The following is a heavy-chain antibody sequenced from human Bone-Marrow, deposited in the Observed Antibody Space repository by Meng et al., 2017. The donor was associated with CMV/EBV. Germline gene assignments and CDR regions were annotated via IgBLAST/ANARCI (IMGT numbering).Heavy chain of an antibody. Sequence: GESLKISCAASGFTFSSYEMNWVRQAPGKGLEWVSSISSSSSYIYYADSVKGRFTISRDNAKNSLFLQMNSLRAEDTAVYYCARAVAGGSPYIHIDCYGMDVWGQGTTVTVSS. CDR3: ARAVAGGSPYIHIDCYGMDV. CDR2: ISSSSSYI. V-gene: IGHV3-21*01. CDR1: GFTFSSYE. J-gene: IGHJ6*02. D-gene: IGHD2-15*01.